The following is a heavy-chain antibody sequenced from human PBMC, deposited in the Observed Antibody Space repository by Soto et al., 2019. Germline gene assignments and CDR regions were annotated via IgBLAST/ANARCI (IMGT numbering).Heavy chain of an antibody. D-gene: IGHD3-16*01. CDR2: INTDGSVA. V-gene: IGHV3-74*03. CDR1: GLTFRSYW. J-gene: IGHJ4*02. Sequence: PGGSLRLSSAASGLTFRSYWMHWVRQAPGKGLVWVSRINTDGSVAMYVDSVKGRFTISRDNAENTLYLHMNSLRAEDTAVYYCVRDMLSFDYWGQGTLVTVSS. CDR3: VRDMLSFDY.